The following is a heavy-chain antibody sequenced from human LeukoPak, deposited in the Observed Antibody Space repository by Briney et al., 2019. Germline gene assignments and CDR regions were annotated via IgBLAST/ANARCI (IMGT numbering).Heavy chain of an antibody. CDR3: ARTHGAGTDY. D-gene: IGHD6-13*01. J-gene: IGHJ4*02. CDR1: GGSISSHY. CDR2: IYYSGST. Sequence: PSETLSLTCTVSGGSISSHYWSWIRQPPGKGLEWIGYIYYSGSTNYNPSLKSRVTISVDTSKNQFSLKLSSVTAADTAVYYCARTHGAGTDYWGQGTLVTVSS. V-gene: IGHV4-59*11.